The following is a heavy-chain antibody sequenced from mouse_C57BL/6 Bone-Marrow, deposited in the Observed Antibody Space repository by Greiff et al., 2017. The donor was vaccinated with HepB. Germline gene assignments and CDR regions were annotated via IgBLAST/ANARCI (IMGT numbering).Heavy chain of an antibody. CDR3: ASTPAWFAY. CDR2: INPSSGYT. J-gene: IGHJ3*01. Sequence: LHESGAELAKPGASVKLSCKASGYTFTRYWMHWVKQRPGQGLEWIGYINPSSGYTKYNQKFKDKATLTADKSSSTAYMQLSSLTYEDSAVYYCASTPAWFAYWGQGTLVTVSA. V-gene: IGHV1-7*01. CDR1: GYTFTRYW.